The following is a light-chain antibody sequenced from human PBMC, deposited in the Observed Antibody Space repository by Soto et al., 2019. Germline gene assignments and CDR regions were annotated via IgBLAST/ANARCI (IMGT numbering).Light chain of an antibody. CDR1: QAISSY. CDR2: ATS. J-gene: IGKJ4*02. CDR3: HKYNHAPT. Sequence: DIPLTQSPSSLSASVGDRVTITCRASQAISSYLAWYQQKPGKVPELLIYATSTLQSGAPSRFSGSGSGTDFTLTISSLQAEDVATYYCHKYNHAPTFGGGTKVEIK. V-gene: IGKV1-27*01.